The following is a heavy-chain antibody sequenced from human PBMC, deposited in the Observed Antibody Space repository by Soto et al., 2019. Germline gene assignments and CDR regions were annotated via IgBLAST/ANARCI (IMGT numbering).Heavy chain of an antibody. D-gene: IGHD3-22*01. J-gene: IGHJ4*02. V-gene: IGHV3-48*01. CDR1: GFTFSSYS. CDR3: ARDSSGFT. CDR2: ISGSSSAI. Sequence: GGSLRLSCAASGFTFSSYSMNWVRQAPGKGLEWVSYISGSSSAIYYADSVKGRFTISRDNAKNSLFLQMNSLRADDTGVYYCARDSSGFTWGQGTLVTVSS.